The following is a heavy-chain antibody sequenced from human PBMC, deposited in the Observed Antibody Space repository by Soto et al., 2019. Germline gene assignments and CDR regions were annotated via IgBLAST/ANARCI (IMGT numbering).Heavy chain of an antibody. CDR3: ARPVHGSGSYYHDAFDI. CDR1: GGSISSYY. V-gene: IGHV4-59*08. J-gene: IGHJ3*02. D-gene: IGHD3-10*01. Sequence: SQTLSLTCTVSGGSISSYYWSWIRQPPGKGLEWIGYIYYSGSTNYNPSLKSRVTISVDTSKNQFSLKLSSVTAADTAVYYCARPVHGSGSYYHDAFDIWGQGTMVTVSS. CDR2: IYYSGST.